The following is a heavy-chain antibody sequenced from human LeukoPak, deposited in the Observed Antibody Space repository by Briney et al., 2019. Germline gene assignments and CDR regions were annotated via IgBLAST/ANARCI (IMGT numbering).Heavy chain of an antibody. J-gene: IGHJ4*02. CDR1: SASISTYY. V-gene: IGHV4-59*01. Sequence: PSETLSLICTVSSASISTYYWSWIRQPPGKGLEWIGYIYHSGTSNYNPSLKSRVTMPVDTSKSQFSLRLSSVTSADTAVYYCAKAAKFYYGSETYYYFDYWGQGILVTVSS. CDR2: IYHSGTS. CDR3: AKAAKFYYGSETYYYFDY. D-gene: IGHD3-10*01.